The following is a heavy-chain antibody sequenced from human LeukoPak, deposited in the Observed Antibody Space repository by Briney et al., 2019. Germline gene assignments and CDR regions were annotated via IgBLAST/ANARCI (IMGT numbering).Heavy chain of an antibody. D-gene: IGHD6-13*01. J-gene: IGHJ4*02. V-gene: IGHV1-69*04. CDR3: AKRGIAAASSFDS. Sequence: ASVTVSCKASGGTFSSYAISWVRQAPGQGLEWMGRIIPILGIANYAQKFQGRVTITADKSTSTAYMELSSLRSEDTAVYYCAKRGIAAASSFDSWGQGTLVTVSS. CDR1: GGTFSSYA. CDR2: IIPILGIA.